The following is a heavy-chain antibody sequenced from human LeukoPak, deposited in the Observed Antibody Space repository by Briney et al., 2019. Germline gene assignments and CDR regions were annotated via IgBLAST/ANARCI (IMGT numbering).Heavy chain of an antibody. CDR2: IYTSGST. D-gene: IGHD3-3*01. CDR3: ARETTYYDFWSGSHSPYYTDV. CDR1: GGSISSYY. J-gene: IGHJ6*03. V-gene: IGHV4-4*07. Sequence: SETLSLTCTVSGGSISSYYWSWIRQPAGKGLEWIGRIYTSGSTNYNPSLKSRVTMSVDTSKNQFSLKLSSVTAADTAVYYCARETTYYDFWSGSHSPYYTDVWGKGTTVTVSS.